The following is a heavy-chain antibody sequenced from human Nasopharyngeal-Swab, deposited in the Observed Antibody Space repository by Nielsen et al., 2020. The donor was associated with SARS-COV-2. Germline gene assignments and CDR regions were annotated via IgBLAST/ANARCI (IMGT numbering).Heavy chain of an antibody. CDR2: IDWDDDK. J-gene: IGHJ4*02. Sequence: WIRQPPGKALEWLALIDWDDDKYYSTSLKIRLTISKDTSKNQVILTMTNMDPVDTAPYYCARIRDGFADYWGQGTLVTVSS. CDR3: ARIRDGFADY. D-gene: IGHD5-24*01. V-gene: IGHV2-70*01.